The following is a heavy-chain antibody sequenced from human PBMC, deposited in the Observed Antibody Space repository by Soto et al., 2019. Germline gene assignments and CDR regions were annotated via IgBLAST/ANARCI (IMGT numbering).Heavy chain of an antibody. V-gene: IGHV3-21*01. CDR2: ISSSSSYI. Sequence: PGGSLRLSCAASGFTFSSYSMNWVRQAPGKGLEWVSSISSSSSYIYYADSVKGRFTISRDNAKNSLYLQMNSLRAEDTAVYYCARDPPDYGGNSGYFDNWGQGTLVTVSS. D-gene: IGHD4-17*01. CDR3: ARDPPDYGGNSGYFDN. J-gene: IGHJ4*02. CDR1: GFTFSSYS.